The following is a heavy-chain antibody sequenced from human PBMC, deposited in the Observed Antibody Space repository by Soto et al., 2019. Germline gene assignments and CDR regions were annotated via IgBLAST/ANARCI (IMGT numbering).Heavy chain of an antibody. CDR1: GFPFSIYS. CDR2: ISSSSSYI. V-gene: IGHV3-21*01. J-gene: IGHJ6*02. CDR3: AREGYYYGMDV. Sequence: GGSLSLSCAASGFPFSIYSINWVRQAPGKGLEWVSSISSSSSYIYYADSVKGRFTISRDNAKNSLYLQMNSLRAEDTAVYYCAREGYYYGMDVWGQGTTVTVSS.